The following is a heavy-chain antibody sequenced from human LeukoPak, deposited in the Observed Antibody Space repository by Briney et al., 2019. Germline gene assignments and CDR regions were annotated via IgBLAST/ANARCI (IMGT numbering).Heavy chain of an antibody. CDR1: GFTFNNYA. J-gene: IGHJ5*02. Sequence: PGRSLRLSCAASGFTFNNYAMHWVRQAPGKGLEWVTTIWYDGSNKYYGDSVKGRFTISRDNSKSTLYLQMNSLRAEDTAVYYCARDKGNHLYNWFDPWGQGTLVTVSS. D-gene: IGHD1-14*01. V-gene: IGHV3-33*01. CDR3: ARDKGNHLYNWFDP. CDR2: IWYDGSNK.